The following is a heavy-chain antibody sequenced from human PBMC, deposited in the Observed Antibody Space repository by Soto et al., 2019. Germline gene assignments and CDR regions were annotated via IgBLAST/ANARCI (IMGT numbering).Heavy chain of an antibody. V-gene: IGHV4-59*01. CDR1: GGSISSYY. D-gene: IGHD3-22*01. Sequence: SETLSLTCTVSGGSISSYYWSWIRQPPGKGLEWIGYIYYSGSTNYNPSLKSRVTISVDTSKNQFSLKLSSVTAADTAVYFCAKGMYYYDSSGYRLFDYWGQGTLVTVSS. J-gene: IGHJ4*02. CDR2: IYYSGST. CDR3: AKGMYYYDSSGYRLFDY.